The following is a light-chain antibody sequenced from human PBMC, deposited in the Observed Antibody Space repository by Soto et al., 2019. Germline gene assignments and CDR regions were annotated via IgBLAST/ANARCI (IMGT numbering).Light chain of an antibody. CDR2: GAS. CDR1: QSVSSN. V-gene: IGKV3-15*01. CDR3: QQYNNWWT. Sequence: EIVMTQSPATLSVSPGERATLSCRASQSVSSNLAWYQQKPGQAPRLLIYGASTRDTGIPARFSGSGSGTEFTLTISSLQSEDFAVYYCQQYNNWWTFGRGTKVEIK. J-gene: IGKJ1*01.